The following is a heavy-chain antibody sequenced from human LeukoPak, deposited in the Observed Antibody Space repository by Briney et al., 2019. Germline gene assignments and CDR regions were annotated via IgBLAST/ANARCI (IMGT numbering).Heavy chain of an antibody. V-gene: IGHV3-7*01. Sequence: GGSLRLSCAASGFTFNSYWMSWVRQAPGKGLEWVANIKQDGSEKYYVDSVKGRFTISRDNAKNSLYLQMNSLRAEDTAVYYCARDQTRWEPLRRRDYYYMDVWAKGPRSPSP. CDR3: ARDQTRWEPLRRRDYYYMDV. CDR1: GFTFNSYW. J-gene: IGHJ6*03. CDR2: IKQDGSEK. D-gene: IGHD1-26*01.